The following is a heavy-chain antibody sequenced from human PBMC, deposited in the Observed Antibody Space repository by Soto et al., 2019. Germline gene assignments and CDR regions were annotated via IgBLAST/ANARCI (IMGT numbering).Heavy chain of an antibody. CDR3: ARGGPPIDY. J-gene: IGHJ4*02. Sequence: ASVKVSCKVSGDTFSNYAINWVRQAPGQGLEWMGWINAGNGNTKYSQKFQGRVTITRDTSASTAYMELSSLRSEDTAVYYCARGGPPIDYWGQGTLVTVSS. CDR1: GDTFSNYA. CDR2: INAGNGNT. V-gene: IGHV1-3*01. D-gene: IGHD3-10*01.